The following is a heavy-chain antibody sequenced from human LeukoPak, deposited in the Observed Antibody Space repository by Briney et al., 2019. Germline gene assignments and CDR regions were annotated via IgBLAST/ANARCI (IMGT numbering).Heavy chain of an antibody. CDR3: AKGQAMIVVVTTYFDY. CDR1: GFTFSSYA. V-gene: IGHV3-23*01. D-gene: IGHD3-22*01. J-gene: IGHJ4*02. Sequence: GGSLRLSCAASGFTFSSYAMSWVRQAPGKGLEWVSAISGSGGSTYYADSVKGRFTISRDNSKNTPYLQMNSLRAEDTAVYYCAKGQAMIVVVTTYFDYWGQGTLVTVSS. CDR2: ISGSGGST.